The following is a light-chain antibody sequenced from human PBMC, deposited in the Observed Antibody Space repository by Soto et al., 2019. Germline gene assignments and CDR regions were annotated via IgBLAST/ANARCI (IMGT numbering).Light chain of an antibody. V-gene: IGKV3D-7*01. J-gene: IGKJ1*01. CDR1: QSVSSSY. CDR2: GAS. CDR3: QRSYGSPPWT. Sequence: PGERVALSCRASQSVSSSYLTWYQQKPGQAPRLLIYGASTRATSIPARFSGSGSGTDFTLTISRLQPEDFATYYCQRSYGSPPWTFGQGTKVDIK.